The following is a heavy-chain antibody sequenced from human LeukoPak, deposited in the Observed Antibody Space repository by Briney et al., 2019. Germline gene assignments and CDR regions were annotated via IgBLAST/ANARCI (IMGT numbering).Heavy chain of an antibody. J-gene: IGHJ4*02. CDR3: ARGIGSGWPNYFDY. V-gene: IGHV4-59*01. Sequence: PSETLSLTCTVSGGSISSYYWSWIRQPPGKGLEWTGYIYYSGSTNYNPSLKSRSRVTISVDTSKNHFSLKLTSVTAADTAVYYCARGIGSGWPNYFDYWGQGTLVTVSS. CDR2: IYYSGST. CDR1: GGSISSYY. D-gene: IGHD6-19*01.